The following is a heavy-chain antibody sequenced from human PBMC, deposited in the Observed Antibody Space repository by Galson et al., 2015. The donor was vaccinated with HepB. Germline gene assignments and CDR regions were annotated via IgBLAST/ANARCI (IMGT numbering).Heavy chain of an antibody. CDR2: VSAYNGNT. V-gene: IGHV1-18*01. Sequence: SVKVSCKASGYTFTSYGISWVRQAPGQGLEWMGWVSAYNGNTNYAQKVQDRVTMTTDTSTSTAYMEQRSLRSDDTAVYYCARDTYYGVVIAHDAFDIWGQGTMVTVSS. J-gene: IGHJ3*02. CDR3: ARDTYYGVVIAHDAFDI. CDR1: GYTFTSYG. D-gene: IGHD3-3*01.